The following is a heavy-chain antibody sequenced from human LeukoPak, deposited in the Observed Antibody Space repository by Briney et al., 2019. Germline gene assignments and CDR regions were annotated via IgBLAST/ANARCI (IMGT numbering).Heavy chain of an antibody. CDR1: GYTFTGYY. CDR3: AREGCSSTSCYT. J-gene: IGHJ5*02. Sequence: ASVKVSCKASGYTFTGYYMHWVRQAPGQGLEWMGWINPNSGGTNYAQKFQGRVTMTRDTSNSTAYMELSRLRSDDTAVYYCAREGCSSTSCYTWGQGTLVTVSS. CDR2: INPNSGGT. V-gene: IGHV1-2*02. D-gene: IGHD2-2*02.